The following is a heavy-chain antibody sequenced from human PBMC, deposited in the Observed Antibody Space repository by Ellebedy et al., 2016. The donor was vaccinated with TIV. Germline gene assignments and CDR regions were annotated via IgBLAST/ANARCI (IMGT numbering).Heavy chain of an antibody. V-gene: IGHV3-33*01. CDR2: IWFDGSKE. CDR3: ARPSYQLLSYYFDS. Sequence: PGGSLRLSCAASGFTFGRYGMHWVRQAPGKGLEWVAVIWFDGSKEFYADSVKGRFTISSDDSKNEVFLQMSSLRAEDTAVYYCARPSYQLLSYYFDSWGQGTLVTVSS. J-gene: IGHJ4*02. CDR1: GFTFGRYG. D-gene: IGHD2-2*01.